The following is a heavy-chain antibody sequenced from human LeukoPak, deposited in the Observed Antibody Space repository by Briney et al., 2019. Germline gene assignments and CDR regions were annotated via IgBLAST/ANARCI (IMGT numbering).Heavy chain of an antibody. Sequence: GGSLRLSCAASGFTFSSYGMSWVRQAPGKGLEWVSSISNSGGSTYHADSVKGRFTISRDNSKNTLYLQMNSLRADDTAVYYCARGPTAQGIAFDIWGQGTMVTVSS. J-gene: IGHJ3*02. CDR3: ARGPTAQGIAFDI. D-gene: IGHD5-18*01. CDR1: GFTFSSYG. V-gene: IGHV3-23*01. CDR2: ISNSGGST.